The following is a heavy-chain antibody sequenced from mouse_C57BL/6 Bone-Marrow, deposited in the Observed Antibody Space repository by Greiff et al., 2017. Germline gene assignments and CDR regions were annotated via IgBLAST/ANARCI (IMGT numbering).Heavy chain of an antibody. J-gene: IGHJ4*01. CDR1: GYTFTSYW. Sequence: QVQLQQSGAELAKPGASVKLSCKASGYTFTSYWMHWVKQRPGQGLEWIGYINPSSGYTKYNQKFKDKATLTAYKSSRSAYMQLSSLTYEDSAVYYCAREGGYFEDYYAMDYWGQGTSVTVSS. CDR3: AREGGYFEDYYAMDY. V-gene: IGHV1-7*01. D-gene: IGHD3-2*02. CDR2: INPSSGYT.